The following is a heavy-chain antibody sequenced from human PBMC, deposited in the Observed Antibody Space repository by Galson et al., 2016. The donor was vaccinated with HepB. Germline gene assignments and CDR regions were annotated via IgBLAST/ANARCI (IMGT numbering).Heavy chain of an antibody. Sequence: SVKVSCKASGYTFTSYAISWVRQAPGQGLEWIGWSSPYNGNTMYAQKFQGRVTMTTDTSATTAYMELRSLRSDDTAVYYGARDPLYYFDSSAYYYRYYDYWGQGTLVTVSS. CDR3: ARDPLYYFDSSAYYYRYYDY. D-gene: IGHD3-22*01. J-gene: IGHJ4*02. V-gene: IGHV1-18*04. CDR1: GYTFTSYA. CDR2: SSPYNGNT.